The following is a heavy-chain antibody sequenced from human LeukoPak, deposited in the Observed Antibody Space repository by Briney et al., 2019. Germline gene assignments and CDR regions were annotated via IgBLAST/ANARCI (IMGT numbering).Heavy chain of an antibody. D-gene: IGHD3-16*01. CDR3: AGGNDYVERY. CDR1: GGSVSGGSFH. V-gene: IGHV4-61*01. Sequence: PSETLSLTCTVSGGSVSGGSFHWSWIRQPPGKGLEWIGYISYRGSTNYNPSLKSRVTISIDTSKSRISLKLNSVTAADTAVYYCAGGNDYVERYWGQGTLVTVSS. CDR2: ISYRGST. J-gene: IGHJ4*02.